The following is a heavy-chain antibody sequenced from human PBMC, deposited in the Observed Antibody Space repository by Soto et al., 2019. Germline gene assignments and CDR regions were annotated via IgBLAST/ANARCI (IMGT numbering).Heavy chain of an antibody. V-gene: IGHV3-9*01. J-gene: IGHJ4*02. D-gene: IGHD3-10*01. Sequence: EVHLVESGGGLVQPGRSLRLSCAASGFTFDDYAMHWVRQPPGKGLEWVSSISWNSVSIDYADSVKGRFTISRDNAKNSLYLQMNSLRAEDTALYYCAKIPYGSGNYYLDYWGQGTLVTVSS. CDR1: GFTFDDYA. CDR3: AKIPYGSGNYYLDY. CDR2: ISWNSVSI.